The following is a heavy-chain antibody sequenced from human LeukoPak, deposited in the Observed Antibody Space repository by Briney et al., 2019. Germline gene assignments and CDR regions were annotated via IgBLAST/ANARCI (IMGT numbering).Heavy chain of an antibody. Sequence: ETLSLTCTVSGGSISSGGYYWSWIRQHPGKGLEWVSAISGSGGSTYYADSVKGRFTISRDNSKNTLYLQMNSLRAEDTAVYYCANQIAVAGTAPPRFDYWGQGTLVTVSS. CDR2: ISGSGGST. CDR1: GGSISSGGYY. CDR3: ANQIAVAGTAPPRFDY. V-gene: IGHV3-23*01. D-gene: IGHD6-19*01. J-gene: IGHJ4*02.